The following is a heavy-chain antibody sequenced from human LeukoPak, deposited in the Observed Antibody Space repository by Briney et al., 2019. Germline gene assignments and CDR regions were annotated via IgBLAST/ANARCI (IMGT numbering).Heavy chain of an antibody. J-gene: IGHJ4*02. V-gene: IGHV3-48*03. D-gene: IGHD2-2*01. CDR2: ISSSGSTI. CDR3: ARSGYCSSTSCYADTPFDY. CDR1: GFTFSSYE. Sequence: PGGSLRLSCAASGFTFSSYEMNWVRQAPGKGLEWVSYISSSGSTIYYADSVKGRFTISRDNAKNSLYLQMNSLRAEDTAVYYCARSGYCSSTSCYADTPFDYWGQGTLVTVSS.